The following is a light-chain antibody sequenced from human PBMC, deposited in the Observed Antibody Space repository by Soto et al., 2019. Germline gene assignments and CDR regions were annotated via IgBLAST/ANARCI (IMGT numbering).Light chain of an antibody. Sequence: QSVLTQPPSASGTPGQRVTISCSGSSSNIGTHTVNWYQQLPGTAPKLVIYSNNQRPSGVPDRFSGSKSGTSASLVISWLRSEDEADYYCATWDDSLNGVFGGGTKRTVL. CDR1: SSNIGTHT. V-gene: IGLV1-44*01. J-gene: IGLJ2*01. CDR3: ATWDDSLNGV. CDR2: SNN.